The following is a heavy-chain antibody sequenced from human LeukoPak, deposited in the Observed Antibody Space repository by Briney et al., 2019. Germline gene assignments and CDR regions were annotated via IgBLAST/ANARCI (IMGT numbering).Heavy chain of an antibody. D-gene: IGHD6-13*01. J-gene: IGHJ5*02. CDR1: GEPFSGYY. Sequence: PSETLSLTCGVSGEPFSGYYWSWIRQPPGKGLEWIGDISESGSTNYNPSLKSRVTISVDTSKNQFSLKLSSVTAADTAVYYCARQKGIAAAGNWFDPWGQGTLVTVSS. CDR3: ARQKGIAAAGNWFDP. CDR2: ISESGST. V-gene: IGHV4-34*01.